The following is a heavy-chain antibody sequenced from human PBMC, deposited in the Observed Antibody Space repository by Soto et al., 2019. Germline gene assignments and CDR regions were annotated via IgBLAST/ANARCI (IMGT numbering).Heavy chain of an antibody. Sequence: EVQLVESGGGLVQPGGSLILSCAASGFTFSNYWMVWVRQAPRKGLVWVSRIIGDGLYTTYADSVKGRFTISRDNAKRTVYLHMNSPRVEDTAVYYCARGILGSGTANDHWGQGPLVTVSS. CDR3: ARGILGSGTANDH. CDR1: GFTFSNYW. D-gene: IGHD3-10*01. V-gene: IGHV3-74*03. J-gene: IGHJ4*02. CDR2: IIGDGLYT.